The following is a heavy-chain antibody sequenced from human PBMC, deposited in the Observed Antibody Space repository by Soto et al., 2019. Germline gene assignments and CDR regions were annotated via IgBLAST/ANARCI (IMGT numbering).Heavy chain of an antibody. CDR2: IIPIFGTA. CDR1: GGTFSSYA. D-gene: IGHD3-22*01. CDR3: ARDGPYYYDSSGYYSAY. Sequence: VASVKVSCKASGGTFSSYAISWVRQAPGQGLEWMGGIIPIFGTANYAQKFQGRVTITADKSTSTAYMELSSLRSEDTAVYYCARDGPYYYDSSGYYSAYWGQGTLVTVSS. V-gene: IGHV1-69*06. J-gene: IGHJ4*02.